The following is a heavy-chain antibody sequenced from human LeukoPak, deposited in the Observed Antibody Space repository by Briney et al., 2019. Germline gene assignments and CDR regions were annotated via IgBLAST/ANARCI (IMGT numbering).Heavy chain of an antibody. D-gene: IGHD6-19*01. CDR2: IYYTGIS. Sequence: SETLSLTCTVSGGSISSYYWSWIRQPPGKGLESIGNIYYTGISNYNPTLRSRVTISIDTSKNQFSLRLSSVTAADTAIYYCARERGSSGYYIDSWGQGTLVTVSS. CDR1: GGSISSYY. V-gene: IGHV4-59*01. J-gene: IGHJ4*02. CDR3: ARERGSSGYYIDS.